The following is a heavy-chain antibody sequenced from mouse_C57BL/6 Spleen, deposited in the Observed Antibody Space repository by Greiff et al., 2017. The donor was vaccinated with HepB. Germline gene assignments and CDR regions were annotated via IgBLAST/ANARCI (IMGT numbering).Heavy chain of an antibody. CDR2: ISSGGDYI. Sequence: EVQLVESGEGLVKPGGSLKLSCAASGFTFSSYAMSWVRQTPEKRLEWVAYISSGGDYIYYADTVKGLSTISRDNARNTLYLQMSCLKSEDTAMYYCTRDLHGSSYYYAMDYWGQGTSVTVSS. CDR3: TRDLHGSSYYYAMDY. CDR1: GFTFSSYA. D-gene: IGHD1-1*01. J-gene: IGHJ4*01. V-gene: IGHV5-9-1*02.